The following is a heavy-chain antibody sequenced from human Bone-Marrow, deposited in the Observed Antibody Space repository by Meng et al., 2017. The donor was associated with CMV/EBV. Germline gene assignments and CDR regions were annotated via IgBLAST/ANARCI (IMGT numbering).Heavy chain of an antibody. CDR3: AGGISMDV. CDR1: GYTFTSYG. Sequence: SVKVSCKASGYTFTSYGISWVRQAPGQGLEWIGRIIPMLGIGNYAQRFQGRVTITADKSTTTAYVELSSLTSEDTAVYYCAGGISMDVWGQGTTVTVSS. D-gene: IGHD1-26*01. V-gene: IGHV1-69*04. CDR2: IIPMLGIG. J-gene: IGHJ6*02.